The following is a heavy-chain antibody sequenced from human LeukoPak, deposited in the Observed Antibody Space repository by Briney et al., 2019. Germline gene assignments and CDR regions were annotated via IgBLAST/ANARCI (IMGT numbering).Heavy chain of an antibody. CDR2: IKQDGSET. CDR3: ARERGSGNYSDWYFDL. J-gene: IGHJ2*01. CDR1: GFTFSSYW. D-gene: IGHD3-22*01. Sequence: RGSLRLSCAASGFTFSSYWMSWGRQAPGKGREWVANIKQDGSETYDVDSVKGRVTISRDNAKNSLSLQRNSLRAEDTAVYYCARERGSGNYSDWYFDLWGRGTLVTVSS. V-gene: IGHV3-7*04.